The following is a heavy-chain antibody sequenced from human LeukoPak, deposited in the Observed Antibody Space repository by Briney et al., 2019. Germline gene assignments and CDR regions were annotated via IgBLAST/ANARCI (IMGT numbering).Heavy chain of an antibody. J-gene: IGHJ4*01. D-gene: IGHD3-10*01. Sequence: GGSLRLSCAASGFTFSNAWMSWVRQPPGKGLEWVGRIKSKTDDGTTQYAAPVKGRFTISRDDSKNTLDLQMNNLRAEDTAVYSCAKYTSGTSYRGLDQWGHGTLVTVSS. CDR1: GFTFSNAW. V-gene: IGHV3-15*01. CDR3: AKYTSGTSYRGLDQ. CDR2: IKSKTDDGTT.